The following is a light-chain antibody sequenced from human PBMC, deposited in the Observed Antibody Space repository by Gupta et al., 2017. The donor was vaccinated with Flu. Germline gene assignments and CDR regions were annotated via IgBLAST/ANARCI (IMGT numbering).Light chain of an antibody. V-gene: IGLV3-21*02. J-gene: IGLJ1*01. Sequence: SYVLTQPPSVSVAPGQTARVTCGRNNIGSTSVHWYHQKPGQAPVVVVYDNSDRPSGIPERFSGSNSGNTATLTISRVEAGDEADYYCQVWDSSSVSYVFGTGTKVTVL. CDR1: NIGSTS. CDR2: DNS. CDR3: QVWDSSSVSYV.